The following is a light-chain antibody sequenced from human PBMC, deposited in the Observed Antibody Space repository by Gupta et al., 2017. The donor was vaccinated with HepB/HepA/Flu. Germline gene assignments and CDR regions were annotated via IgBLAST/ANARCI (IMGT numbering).Light chain of an antibody. J-gene: IGLJ2*01. CDR3: GAWDNSLSGVI. CDR2: DNG. V-gene: IGLV1-51*01. Sequence: QSVLTQPPSVSAAPGQKVIISCSGSSPNIGNNPVFWYQQVPGTAPKLLIYDNGKRPSGIPDRFSGSKSGTSATLGITGLQSRDEADYYCGAWDNSLSGVIFGGGTKLTVL. CDR1: SPNIGNNP.